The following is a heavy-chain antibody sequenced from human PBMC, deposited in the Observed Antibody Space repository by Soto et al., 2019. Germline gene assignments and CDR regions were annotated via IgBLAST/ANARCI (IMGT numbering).Heavy chain of an antibody. CDR1: GFTFSSYE. J-gene: IGHJ4*02. CDR2: INNSGRTI. D-gene: IGHD6-6*01. Sequence: EVQLVESGGGVVQPGGSLRLSCAASGFTFSSYEMHWVRQAPGKGLEWVSYINNSGRTIYYADSVKGRFTISIDNAKTSLYLQMNSLRAEDTAVYYCARDLGSRSWLDYWGQGTLVTVFS. V-gene: IGHV3-48*03. CDR3: ARDLGSRSWLDY.